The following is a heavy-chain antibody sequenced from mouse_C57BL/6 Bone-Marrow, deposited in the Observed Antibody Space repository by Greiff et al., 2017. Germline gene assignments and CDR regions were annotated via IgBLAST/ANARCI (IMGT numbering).Heavy chain of an antibody. CDR2: IDPSDSYT. D-gene: IGHD2-1*01. V-gene: IGHV1-50*01. CDR1: GYTFTSYW. Sequence: QVQLQQPGAELVKPGASVKLSCKASGYTFTSYWMQWVKQRPGQGLEWIGEIDPSDSYTNYNQKFKGKATLTVDTSSSTAYMQLSSLTSEDSAVYYCARGRGYYDNHAMDYWGQGTSVTVSS. J-gene: IGHJ4*01. CDR3: ARGRGYYDNHAMDY.